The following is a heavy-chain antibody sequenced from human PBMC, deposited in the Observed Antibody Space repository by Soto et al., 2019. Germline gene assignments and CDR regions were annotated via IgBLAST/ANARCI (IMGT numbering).Heavy chain of an antibody. CDR3: ARETTRYSYGDFDY. Sequence: GGSLRLSCAASGFTFSSYGMHWVRQAPGKGLEWVAVIWYDGSNKYYADSVKGRFTISRDNSKNTLYLQMNSLRAEDTAVYYCARETTRYSYGDFDYWGQGTLVTVSS. J-gene: IGHJ4*02. CDR2: IWYDGSNK. CDR1: GFTFSSYG. V-gene: IGHV3-33*01. D-gene: IGHD5-18*01.